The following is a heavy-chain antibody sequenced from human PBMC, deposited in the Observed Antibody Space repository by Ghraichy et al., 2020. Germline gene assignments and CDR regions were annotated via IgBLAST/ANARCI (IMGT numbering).Heavy chain of an antibody. CDR1: GYTFTGYY. CDR2: ISPNSGDT. Sequence: ASVEVSCKASGYTFTGYYIHWVRQAPGQGLEYMGWISPNSGDTKYAHKFQGRVTMTRDTSISTAYMDLSRLTSEDTAVYFCARDWQHILAMTTTPDAFDIWGQGTMVTVS. J-gene: IGHJ3*02. D-gene: IGHD2-21*02. CDR3: ARDWQHILAMTTTPDAFDI. V-gene: IGHV1-2*02.